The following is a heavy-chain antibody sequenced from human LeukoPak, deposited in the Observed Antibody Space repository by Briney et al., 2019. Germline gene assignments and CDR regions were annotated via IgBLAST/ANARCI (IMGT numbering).Heavy chain of an antibody. Sequence: GGSLRLSCAASGNYWMHWVRQVPGKGLVWVSHINSDGSWTSYADSVKGRFTISKDNAKNTVHLQTNSLRAEDTAVYYCVSFYETYWGRGTLVTVSS. V-gene: IGHV3-74*01. CDR1: GNYW. CDR2: INSDGSWT. CDR3: VSFYETY. D-gene: IGHD2/OR15-2a*01. J-gene: IGHJ4*02.